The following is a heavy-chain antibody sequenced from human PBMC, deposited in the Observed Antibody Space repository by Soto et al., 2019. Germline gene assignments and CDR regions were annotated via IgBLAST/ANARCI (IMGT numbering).Heavy chain of an antibody. CDR3: AKDHRRYDFWSGYYR. CDR1: GFTVSSNY. D-gene: IGHD3-3*01. J-gene: IGHJ4*02. CDR2: IYSGGST. Sequence: GGSLRLSCAASGFTVSSNYMSWVRQAPGKGLEWVSVIYSGGSTYYADSVKGRFTISRDNSKNTLYLQMNSLRAEDTAVYYCAKDHRRYDFWSGYYRWGQGTLVTVSS. V-gene: IGHV3-53*01.